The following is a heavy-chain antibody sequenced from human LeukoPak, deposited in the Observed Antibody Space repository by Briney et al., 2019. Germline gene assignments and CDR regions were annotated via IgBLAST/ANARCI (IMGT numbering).Heavy chain of an antibody. CDR1: GYTFNTYG. Sequence: ASVKVSCKPYGYTFNTYGITWVRQSPGQGLEWMGWISPYNGNTNYAQKFQGRVTMTTDTSTSTAYMELRSLRSDDTAVYYCARGPHERSGYPDDWGQGTLVTVSS. J-gene: IGHJ4*02. V-gene: IGHV1-18*01. CDR2: ISPYNGNT. CDR3: ARGPHERSGYPDD. D-gene: IGHD5-12*01.